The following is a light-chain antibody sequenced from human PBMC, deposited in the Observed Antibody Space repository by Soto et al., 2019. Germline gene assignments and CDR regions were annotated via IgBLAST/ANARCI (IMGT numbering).Light chain of an antibody. J-gene: IGLJ1*01. Sequence: QSALTQPASVSGSPGQSIPISCTGTSSDVGSYDLVSWYQQHPGKAPQLIICEGNKRPSGVSNRFSGSKSGNTASLTISGLQAEDEADYYCCSFADHYTYVFGTGTKVTVL. CDR2: EGN. V-gene: IGLV2-23*01. CDR3: CSFADHYTYV. CDR1: SSDVGSYDL.